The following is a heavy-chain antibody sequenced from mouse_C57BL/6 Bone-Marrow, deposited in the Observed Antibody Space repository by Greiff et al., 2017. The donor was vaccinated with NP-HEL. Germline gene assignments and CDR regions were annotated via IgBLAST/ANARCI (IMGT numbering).Heavy chain of an antibody. V-gene: IGHV10-1*01. J-gene: IGHJ4*01. CDR1: GFSFNTYA. CDR3: GRLLRYAMDY. Sequence: EVKLVESGGGLVQPKGSLKLSCAASGFSFNTYAMNWVRQAPGKGLEWVARIRSKSNNYATYYADSVKDRFTISRDDSESMLYLQMNNLKTEDTAMYYCGRLLRYAMDYWGQGTSVTVSS. D-gene: IGHD1-1*01. CDR2: IRSKSNNYAT.